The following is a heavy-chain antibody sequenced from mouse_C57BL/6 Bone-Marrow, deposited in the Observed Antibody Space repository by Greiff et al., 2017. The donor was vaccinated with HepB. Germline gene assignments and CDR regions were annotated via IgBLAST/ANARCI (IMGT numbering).Heavy chain of an antibody. CDR2: IFPGSGST. CDR3: ASWRSPSPYYCGSSEYYFDY. V-gene: IGHV1-75*01. CDR1: GYTFTDYY. Sequence: VQLQQSGPELVKPGASVKISCKASGYTFTDYYINWVKQRPGQGLEWIGWIFPGSGSTYYNEKFKGKATLTVDKSSSTAYMLLSSLTSEDSAVYFCASWRSPSPYYCGSSEYYFDYWGQGTTLTVSS. D-gene: IGHD1-1*01. J-gene: IGHJ2*01.